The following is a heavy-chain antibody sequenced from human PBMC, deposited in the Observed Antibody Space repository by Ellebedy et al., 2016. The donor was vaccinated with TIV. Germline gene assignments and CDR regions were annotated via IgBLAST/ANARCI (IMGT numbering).Heavy chain of an antibody. D-gene: IGHD6-13*01. CDR2: ISSSSSYI. CDR3: AKDIVGTYSSSWYENYGMDV. J-gene: IGHJ6*02. V-gene: IGHV3-21*04. Sequence: GESLKISXVASGFSFSNYGMHWVRQAPGKGLEWVSSISSSSSYIYYADSVKGRFTISRDNAKNSLYLQMNSLRAEDTALYYCAKDIVGTYSSSWYENYGMDVWGQGTTVTVSS. CDR1: GFSFSNYG.